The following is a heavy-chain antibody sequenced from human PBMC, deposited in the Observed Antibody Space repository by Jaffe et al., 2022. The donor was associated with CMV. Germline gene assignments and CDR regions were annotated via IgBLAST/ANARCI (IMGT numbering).Heavy chain of an antibody. Sequence: QVQLQQWGAGLLKPSETLSLTCAVYGGSFSGYYWSWIRQPPGKGLEWIGEINHSGSTNYNPSLKSRVTISVDTSKNQFSLKLSSVTAADTAVYYCARGRRIAARKNWFDPWGQGTLVTVSS. J-gene: IGHJ5*02. CDR2: INHSGST. CDR3: ARGRRIAARKNWFDP. V-gene: IGHV4-34*01. CDR1: GGSFSGYY. D-gene: IGHD6-6*01.